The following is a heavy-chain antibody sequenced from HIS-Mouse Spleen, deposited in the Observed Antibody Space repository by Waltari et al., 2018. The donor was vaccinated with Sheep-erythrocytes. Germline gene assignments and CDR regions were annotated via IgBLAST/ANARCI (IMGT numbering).Heavy chain of an antibody. J-gene: IGHJ4*02. CDR1: GYSFTSYW. Sequence: EVQLVQSGAEVKKPGESLKISCKGSGYSFTSYWTGRVRQMPGKGLEWMGIIYPGDSDTRYSPSFQGQVTISADKSISTAYLQWSSLKASDTAIYYCARLFYVDIVATTLFDYWGQGTLVTVSS. V-gene: IGHV5-51*01. CDR2: IYPGDSDT. D-gene: IGHD5-12*01. CDR3: ARLFYVDIVATTLFDY.